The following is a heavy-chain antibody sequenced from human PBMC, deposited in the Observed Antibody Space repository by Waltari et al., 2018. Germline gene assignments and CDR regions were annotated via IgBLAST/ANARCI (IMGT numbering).Heavy chain of an antibody. Sequence: QLQLQESGPGLVKPSETLSLTCTVSGGSISSSSYYWGWIRQPPGKGLEWIGSIYYSGSTYYNPSLKSRVTISVDTSKNQFSLKLSSVTAADTAVYYCARLSRYYDILTGYSPDCFDYWGQGTLVTVSS. V-gene: IGHV4-39*01. CDR2: IYYSGST. CDR3: ARLSRYYDILTGYSPDCFDY. CDR1: GGSISSSSYY. D-gene: IGHD3-9*01. J-gene: IGHJ4*02.